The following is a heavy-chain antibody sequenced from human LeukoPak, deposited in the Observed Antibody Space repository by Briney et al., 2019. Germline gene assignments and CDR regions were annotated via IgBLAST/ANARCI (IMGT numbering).Heavy chain of an antibody. CDR1: GGSISSYY. CDR2: IYYSGST. V-gene: IGHV4-59*08. Sequence: PSETLSLTCTVSGGSISSYYWSWIRQPPGKGLEWIGYIYYSGSTNYNPSLKSRVTISVDTSKNQFSLKLSSVTAADTAVYYCARQGYSAYEILDYWGQGTLVTVSS. CDR3: ARQGYSAYEILDY. D-gene: IGHD5-12*01. J-gene: IGHJ4*02.